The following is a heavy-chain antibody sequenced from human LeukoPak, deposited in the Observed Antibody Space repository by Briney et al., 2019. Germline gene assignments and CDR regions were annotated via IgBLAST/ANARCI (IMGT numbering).Heavy chain of an antibody. Sequence: SETLSPTCTVSGGSVSSGSYYWSWIRQPPGKGLEWIGYIYYSGSTNYNPSLKSRVTISVDTSKNQFSLKLSSVTAADTAVYYRARQSGAGTPSGTYWGQGTLVTVSS. D-gene: IGHD6-13*01. CDR1: GGSVSSGSYY. V-gene: IGHV4-61*01. CDR2: IYYSGST. CDR3: ARQSGAGTPSGTY. J-gene: IGHJ4*02.